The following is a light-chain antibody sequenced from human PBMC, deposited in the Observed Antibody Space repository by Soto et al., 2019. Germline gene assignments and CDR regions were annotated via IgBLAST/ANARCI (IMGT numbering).Light chain of an antibody. Sequence: QSALTQPASVSGSPGQSITLSCTGTSSDVGGYNYVSWYQQHPGKAPKLMIYEVSNRPSGVFNRFSGSKSGNTASLTISGLQAEDEADYYCSSYTSSSTVVFGGGTKLTVL. CDR1: SSDVGGYNY. J-gene: IGLJ2*01. CDR3: SSYTSSSTVV. V-gene: IGLV2-14*01. CDR2: EVS.